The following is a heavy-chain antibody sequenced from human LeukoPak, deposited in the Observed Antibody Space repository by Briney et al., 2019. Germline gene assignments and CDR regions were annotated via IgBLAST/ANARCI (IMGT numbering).Heavy chain of an antibody. J-gene: IGHJ6*02. CDR2: TNPNSGGT. Sequence: ASVKVSCKASGYTFTGYYMHWVRQAPGQGLEWMGRTNPNSGGTNYAQKFQGRVTMTRDTSISTAYMELSRLRSDDTAVYYCARLGPYCSSTSCYNGMDVWGQGTTVTVSS. CDR1: GYTFTGYY. CDR3: ARLGPYCSSTSCYNGMDV. D-gene: IGHD2-2*02. V-gene: IGHV1-2*06.